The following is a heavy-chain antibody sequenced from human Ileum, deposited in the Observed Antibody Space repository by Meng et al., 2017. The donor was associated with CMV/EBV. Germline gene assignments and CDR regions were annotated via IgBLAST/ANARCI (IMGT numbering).Heavy chain of an antibody. CDR2: IDGPTPNT. J-gene: IGHJ4*02. D-gene: IGHD5-12*01. CDR1: GFTFSNYT. V-gene: IGHV3-23*01. CDR3: TTWIVAHFDY. Sequence: EVQVLQSGGGFVQPGGSLRLSCAASGFTFSNYTLSWVRQAPGKGLEWVSHIDGPTPNTHYAESAKGRFAISRDNSQNTLYLHMNALRAEDTAVYYCTTWIVAHFDYWGPGTLVTVSS.